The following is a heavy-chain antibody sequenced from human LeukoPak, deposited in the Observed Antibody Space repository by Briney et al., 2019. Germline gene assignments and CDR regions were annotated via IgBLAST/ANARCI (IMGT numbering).Heavy chain of an antibody. V-gene: IGHV3-33*01. Sequence: GGSLRPSCAASGFIFSSYGTHWVRQAPGKGLEGVAVIWYDGSNTYYADSAKGRFTISRDNSKNTLYLQMNSLRAEDTAVYYCASLLQGDGMDVWGKGTTVTVSS. CDR2: IWYDGSNT. J-gene: IGHJ6*04. CDR3: ASLLQGDGMDV. CDR1: GFIFSSYG. D-gene: IGHD4-11*01.